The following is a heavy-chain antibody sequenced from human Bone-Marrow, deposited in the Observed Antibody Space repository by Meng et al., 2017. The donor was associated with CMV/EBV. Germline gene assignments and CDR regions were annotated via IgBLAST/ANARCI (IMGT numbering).Heavy chain of an antibody. CDR2: INSDGSST. J-gene: IGHJ4*02. CDR3: ARGTTYYDFWSGYYTFDY. V-gene: IGHV3-74*01. D-gene: IGHD3-3*01. CDR1: GFTFSSYW. Sequence: GGSLRLSCAASGFTFSSYWMHWVRQAPGKGLVWVSRINSDGSSTSYADSVKGRFTISRDNAKNTLYLQMNSLRAEDTAVYYCARGTTYYDFWSGYYTFDYWGQGTRITVYS.